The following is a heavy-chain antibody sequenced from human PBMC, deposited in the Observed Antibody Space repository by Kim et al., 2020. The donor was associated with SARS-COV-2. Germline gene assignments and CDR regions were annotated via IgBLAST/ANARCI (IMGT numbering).Heavy chain of an antibody. D-gene: IGHD3-3*01. CDR3: ARVYSTIENY. V-gene: IGHV1-2*02. Sequence: GGTNYAQKFQGRVTMTRETSISTALMELTGLRSDDTAVYYCARVYSTIENYWGQGTLVTVSS. J-gene: IGHJ4*02. CDR2: GGT.